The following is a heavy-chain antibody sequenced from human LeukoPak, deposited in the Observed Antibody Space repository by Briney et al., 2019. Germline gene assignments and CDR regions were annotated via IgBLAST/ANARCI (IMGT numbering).Heavy chain of an antibody. CDR1: GFIFSSYA. J-gene: IGHJ5*02. D-gene: IGHD5-24*01. CDR3: AKEGEMATITSPLPWFAP. Sequence: GGSLRLSCAVSGFIFSSYAMSWVRQAPGKGLEWVSAISGSGGNTYYADSVKGRFTISRDNSKNTLYLQMNSLRAEDTAVYYCAKEGEMATITSPLPWFAPWGQGTLVSVSS. CDR2: ISGSGGNT. V-gene: IGHV3-23*01.